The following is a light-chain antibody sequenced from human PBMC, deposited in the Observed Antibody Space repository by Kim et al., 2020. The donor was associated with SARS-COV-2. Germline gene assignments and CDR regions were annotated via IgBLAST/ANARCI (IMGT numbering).Light chain of an antibody. CDR3: QAWDSRTAAG. CDR2: QDS. J-gene: IGLJ2*01. V-gene: IGLV3-1*01. CDR1: KLGDKY. Sequence: SYELTQPPSVSVSPGQTASITCSGDKLGDKYACWYQQKPGQSPVLVIYQDSKRPSGIPERFSGSNSGNTATLTISGTQAMDEADYYCQAWDSRTAAGFGG.